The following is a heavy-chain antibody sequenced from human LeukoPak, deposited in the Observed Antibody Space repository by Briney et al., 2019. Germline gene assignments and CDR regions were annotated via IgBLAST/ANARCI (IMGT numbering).Heavy chain of an antibody. CDR2: ISGSGGSS. D-gene: IGHD6-19*01. J-gene: IGHJ4*02. Sequence: PGGSLRLSCAASGFTFSSYAMSWVRHPPGKGLEWVSAISGSGGSSYYADSVKGRFTISRDNSKNTLYLQMNSLRAEDTAVYYCAEEGIAVAGSFDYWGQGTLVTVSS. CDR3: AEEGIAVAGSFDY. CDR1: GFTFSSYA. V-gene: IGHV3-23*01.